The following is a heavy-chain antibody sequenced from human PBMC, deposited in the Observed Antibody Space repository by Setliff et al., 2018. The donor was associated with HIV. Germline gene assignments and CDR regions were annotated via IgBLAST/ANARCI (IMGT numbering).Heavy chain of an antibody. CDR3: ARGDYYDSTGYEGLDS. V-gene: IGHV4-34*01. CDR1: SGSFSGYR. D-gene: IGHD3-22*01. Sequence: SETLSLTCAVYSGSFSGYRWTWIRQPPGKGLEWIGEITHRGSTTDNPSLRSRVTISVDTSKNQFSLKLNSVTAADTAVYYCARGDYYDSTGYEGLDSWGRGTLVTVSS. CDR2: ITHRGST. J-gene: IGHJ4*02.